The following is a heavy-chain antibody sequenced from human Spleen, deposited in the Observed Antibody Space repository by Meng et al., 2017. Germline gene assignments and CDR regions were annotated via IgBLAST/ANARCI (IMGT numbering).Heavy chain of an antibody. CDR1: GFTFSSYS. D-gene: IGHD3-16*01. CDR3: ARDPAEFGGATVY. J-gene: IGHJ4*02. V-gene: IGHV3-21*01. CDR2: ISSSSSYI. Sequence: GGSLRLSCAASGFTFSSYSMNWVRQAPGKGLEWVSSISSSSSYIYYADSVKGRFTISRDNAKNSLYLQMNSLRAEDTAVYYCARDPAEFGGATVYWGQGTLVTVSS.